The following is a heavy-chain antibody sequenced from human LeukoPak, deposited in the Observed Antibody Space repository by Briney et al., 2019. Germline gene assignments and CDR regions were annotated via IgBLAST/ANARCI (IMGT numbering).Heavy chain of an antibody. CDR1: GYIFTGYY. CDR2: INPNSGDT. CDR3: ARVRYRLAETYIDY. J-gene: IGHJ4*02. V-gene: IGHV1-2*02. Sequence: EASVKVSCKASGYIFTGYYMHWVRQAPGQGLERMGWINPNSGDTNYAQKFQGRVTMTRDTSISTAYMELSRLRSDDTAVYYCARVRYRLAETYIDYWGQGTLVTVSS. D-gene: IGHD3-16*01.